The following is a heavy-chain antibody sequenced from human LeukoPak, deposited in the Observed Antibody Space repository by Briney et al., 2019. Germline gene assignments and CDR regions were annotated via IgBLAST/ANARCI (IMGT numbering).Heavy chain of an antibody. J-gene: IGHJ3*02. CDR2: IGNDGST. CDR3: AGQTKYYYGSGSYWTAFDI. Sequence: PGGSLRLSCAASGFTFDDHAMHWVRQAPGKGLEWVSLIGNDGSTKYADFVKGRFTISRGSSKNSLYLEMHSLRTEDTALYYCAGQTKYYYGSGSYWTAFDIWGQGTMVTVSS. V-gene: IGHV3-43*02. D-gene: IGHD3-10*01. CDR1: GFTFDDHA.